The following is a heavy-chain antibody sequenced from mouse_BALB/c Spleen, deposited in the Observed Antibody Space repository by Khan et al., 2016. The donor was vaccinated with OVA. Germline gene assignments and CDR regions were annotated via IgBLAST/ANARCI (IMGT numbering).Heavy chain of an antibody. J-gene: IGHJ2*01. Sequence: EVQLQESGPGLVKPSQSLSLTCTVTGYSITSDYAWNWIRQFPGNKLEWMGYIKYSGGTSYNPSLKSRISITRNTSQNQFFLQLSSVTTEDTATYYCARSGTISTVVATDFDSWGQGTTLTVSS. CDR2: IKYSGGT. V-gene: IGHV3-2*02. D-gene: IGHD1-1*01. CDR1: GYSITSDYA. CDR3: ARSGTISTVVATDFDS.